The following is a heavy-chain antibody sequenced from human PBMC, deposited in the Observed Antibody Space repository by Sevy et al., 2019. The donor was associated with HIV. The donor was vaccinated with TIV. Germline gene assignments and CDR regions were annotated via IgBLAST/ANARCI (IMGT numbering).Heavy chain of an antibody. CDR1: GFTFSKYS. CDR3: AREGCTKPHDY. Sequence: GGSLRLSCATSGFTFSKYSMSWVRQPPGKGLEGVSTLSFGCGERNYADSVKGRFNISRDNSKSSVYLQMNNLRPEDTAVYYCAREGCTKPHDYWGQGTLVTVSS. J-gene: IGHJ4*02. CDR2: LSFGCGER. V-gene: IGHV3-23*01. D-gene: IGHD2-8*01.